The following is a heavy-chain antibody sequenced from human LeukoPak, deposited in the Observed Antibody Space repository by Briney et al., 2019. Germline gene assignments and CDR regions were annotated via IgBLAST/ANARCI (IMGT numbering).Heavy chain of an antibody. CDR2: ICGNGGNT. CDR1: GFTFSSYA. V-gene: IGHV3-23*01. Sequence: GGSLRLSCAASGFTFSSYAMSWVRQAPGKGLEWVSAICGNGGNTYYADSVKGRFTISRDNSKNTLYLQKHSLRAEDTAVYYCAKCYSGSGLIGDFDFDGWGHGTPVT. D-gene: IGHD1-26*01. J-gene: IGHJ5*01. CDR3: AKCYSGSGLIGDFDFDG.